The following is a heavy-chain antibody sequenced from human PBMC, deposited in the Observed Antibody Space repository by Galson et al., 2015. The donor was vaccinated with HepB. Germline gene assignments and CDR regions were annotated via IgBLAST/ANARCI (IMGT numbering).Heavy chain of an antibody. CDR1: GGSVISGGYY. J-gene: IGHJ4*02. CDR2: LYYSETT. Sequence: LSLTCAVSGGSVISGGYYWSWIRQHPGKGLEWIGYLYYSETTPYNPSLKSRVTISVETSNNQFSLKLSSVTAADTAVYYCVSSGYCSGGTCYDAYWGQGALVTVSS. D-gene: IGHD2-15*01. CDR3: VSSGYCSGGTCYDAY. V-gene: IGHV4-31*11.